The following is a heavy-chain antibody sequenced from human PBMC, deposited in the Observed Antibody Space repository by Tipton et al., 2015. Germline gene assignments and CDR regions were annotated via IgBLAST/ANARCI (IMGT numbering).Heavy chain of an antibody. CDR1: AYSITSDYY. D-gene: IGHD3-10*01. V-gene: IGHV4-38-2*01. J-gene: IGHJ4*02. Sequence: TLSLTCAVSAYSITSDYYWGWIRQPPGKGLEWIGSISHSGNTYYNPSLKSRVTISVDTSKNQFSLKLNSVTAADTAVYYCARGLLLWFGMSDYWGRGTLVTVSS. CDR2: ISHSGNT. CDR3: ARGLLLWFGMSDY.